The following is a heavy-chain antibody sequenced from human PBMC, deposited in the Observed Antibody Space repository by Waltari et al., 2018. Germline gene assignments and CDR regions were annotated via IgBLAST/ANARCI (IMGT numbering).Heavy chain of an antibody. V-gene: IGHV4-38-2*01. D-gene: IGHD3-9*01. Sequence: QVQLQESGPGLVKPSETLSLTCAVSGYSISSGYYWGWIRQPPGKGLEWIGRIYHSGSTYYNPSLKSRVTISVETSKNQFSLKLSSVTASDAAVYYCARVGVRYFDWLPEYNWFDPWGQGTLVTVSS. CDR1: GYSISSGYY. CDR3: ARVGVRYFDWLPEYNWFDP. CDR2: IYHSGST. J-gene: IGHJ5*02.